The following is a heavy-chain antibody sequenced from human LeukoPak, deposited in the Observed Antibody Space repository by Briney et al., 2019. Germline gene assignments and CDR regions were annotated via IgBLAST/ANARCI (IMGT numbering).Heavy chain of an antibody. CDR1: GLTFSSYS. Sequence: PGGSLRLSCAASGLTFSSYSMNWVRQAPGKGLEWVSSISSSSSYIYYADSVKGRFTISRDNAKNSLYLQMNSLRAEDTAVYYCARDLYDSSGLDYWGQGTLVTVSS. J-gene: IGHJ4*02. CDR2: ISSSSSYI. V-gene: IGHV3-21*01. D-gene: IGHD3-22*01. CDR3: ARDLYDSSGLDY.